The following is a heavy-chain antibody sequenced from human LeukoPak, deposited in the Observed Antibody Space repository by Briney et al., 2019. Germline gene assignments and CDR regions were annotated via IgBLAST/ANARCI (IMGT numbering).Heavy chain of an antibody. CDR2: FYHSGGP. Sequence: SETLSLICTVSGYSISSGYYWGWIRQPPGKGLEWIGNFYHSGGPYYTPSLKSRATISVDTSRNQFSLILTSVTAADTAVYYCARGGGFLESLYADAFDIRGQGTMVTVSS. CDR1: GYSISSGYY. CDR3: ARGGGFLESLYADAFDI. D-gene: IGHD3-3*01. V-gene: IGHV4-38-2*02. J-gene: IGHJ3*02.